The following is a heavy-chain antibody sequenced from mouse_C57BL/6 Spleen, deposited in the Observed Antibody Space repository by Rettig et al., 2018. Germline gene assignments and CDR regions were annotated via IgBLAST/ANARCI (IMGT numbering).Heavy chain of an antibody. V-gene: IGHV9-4*01. J-gene: IGHJ2*01. CDR1: AYTFTPAR. D-gene: IGHD3-2*02. Sequence: QIQLVQSGPELKKPGDTVKISCNASAYTFTPARIPWVPTMPGKGFKRIGWINTHSGEPKSAEDFKGRFAFSLETSASTAYLQISNLKNEDTATYFCARSGDSSGYPYYFDYWGQGTTLTVSS. CDR2: INTHSGEP. CDR3: ARSGDSSGYPYYFDY.